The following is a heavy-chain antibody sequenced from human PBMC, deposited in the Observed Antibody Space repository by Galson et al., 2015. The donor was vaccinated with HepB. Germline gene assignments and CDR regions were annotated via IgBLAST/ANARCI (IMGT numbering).Heavy chain of an antibody. D-gene: IGHD1-26*01. V-gene: IGHV3-21*01. J-gene: IGHJ4*02. CDR3: ARRRIVGATSYFDY. CDR2: ISSSSGNI. CDR1: GFTFSYYS. Sequence: SLRLSCAASGFTFSYYSMNWVRQAPGKGLEWVSSISSSSGNIYYADSVKGRFTISRDNAKTSLYLQMNSLRAEYTAVYYCARRRIVGATSYFDYCGQGTLVTVSS.